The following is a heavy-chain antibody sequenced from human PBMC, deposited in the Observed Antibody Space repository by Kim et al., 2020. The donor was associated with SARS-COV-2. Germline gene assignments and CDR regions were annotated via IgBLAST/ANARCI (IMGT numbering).Heavy chain of an antibody. J-gene: IGHJ4*02. D-gene: IGHD4-17*01. CDR1: GFTFSSYS. Sequence: GGSLRLSCAASGFTFSSYSMNWVRQAPGKGLEWVSSISSSSSYIYYADSVKGRFTISRDNAKNSLYLQMNSLRAEDTAVYYCARERGHDYGDVDYWGQGTLVTVSS. CDR3: ARERGHDYGDVDY. CDR2: ISSSSSYI. V-gene: IGHV3-21*01.